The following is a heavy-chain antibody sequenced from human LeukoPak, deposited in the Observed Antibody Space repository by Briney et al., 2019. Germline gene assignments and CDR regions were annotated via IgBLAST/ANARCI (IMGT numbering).Heavy chain of an antibody. CDR1: GFTYDDYG. CDR2: INWNGGST. CDR3: AKDITVQYYYDSSGYQSDAFDI. J-gene: IGHJ3*02. Sequence: GGSLRLSCAASGFTYDDYGMSWVRQAPGKGLEWVSGINWNGGSTGYADSVKGRFTISRDNAKNSLYLQMNSLRAEDTALYYCAKDITVQYYYDSSGYQSDAFDIWGQGTMVTVSS. D-gene: IGHD3-22*01. V-gene: IGHV3-20*04.